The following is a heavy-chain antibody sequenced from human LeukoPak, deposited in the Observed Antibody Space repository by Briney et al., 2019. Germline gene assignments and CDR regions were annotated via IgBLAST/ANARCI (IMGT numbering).Heavy chain of an antibody. J-gene: IGHJ4*02. CDR2: ISSSSSYI. D-gene: IGHD4-11*01. CDR3: ARDGATVTIPLDY. V-gene: IGHV3-21*01. CDR1: GFTFSSYS. Sequence: KSGGSLRLSCAASGFTFSSYSMNWVRQAPGKGLGWVSSISSSSSYIYYADSVKGRFTISRDNAKNSLYLQMNSLRAEDTAVYYCARDGATVTIPLDYWGQGTLVTVSS.